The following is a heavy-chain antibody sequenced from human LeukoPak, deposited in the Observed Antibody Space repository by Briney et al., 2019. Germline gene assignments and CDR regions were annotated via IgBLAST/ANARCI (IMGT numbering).Heavy chain of an antibody. CDR1: GFTFNNYA. CDR2: ISGSGGST. V-gene: IGHV3-23*01. J-gene: IGHJ4*02. D-gene: IGHD3-22*01. CDR3: TKGLYYDRSGYLPGDY. Sequence: GGSLRLSCAASGFTFNNYAMSWVRQAPGKGLEWVCGISGSGGSTYYAGSVRGRFSISRDNSKNTLYMQMNSLRAEDTALYYCTKGLYYDRSGYLPGDYWGQGNLVTVSS.